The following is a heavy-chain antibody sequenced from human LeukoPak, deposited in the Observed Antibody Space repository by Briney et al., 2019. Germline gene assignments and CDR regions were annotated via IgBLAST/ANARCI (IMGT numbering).Heavy chain of an antibody. CDR3: ARDLAEYYDILTGYYPQGFDY. Sequence: SVKVSCKASGGTFSSYAISWVRQAPGQGLEWMGRFIPILGIANYAQKFQGRVTITADKSTSTAYMELSSLRSEDTAVYYCARDLAEYYDILTGYYPQGFDYWGQGTLVTVSS. CDR1: GGTFSSYA. D-gene: IGHD3-9*01. J-gene: IGHJ4*02. V-gene: IGHV1-69*04. CDR2: FIPILGIA.